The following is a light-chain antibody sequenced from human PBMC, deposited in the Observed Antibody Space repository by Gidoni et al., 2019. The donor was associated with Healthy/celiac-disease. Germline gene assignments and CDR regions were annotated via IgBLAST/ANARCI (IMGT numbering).Light chain of an antibody. CDR3: QQYNSYLYT. CDR1: QSISSW. Sequence: DIQLTQSPSTLSASVGDRVTITCRASQSISSWLAWYQQKPGKAPKLLIYDASSLESGVPSRYSGRGSGTEFNLTISSLQPDDFATYYCQQYNSYLYTFXQXTKLEIK. J-gene: IGKJ2*01. V-gene: IGKV1-5*01. CDR2: DAS.